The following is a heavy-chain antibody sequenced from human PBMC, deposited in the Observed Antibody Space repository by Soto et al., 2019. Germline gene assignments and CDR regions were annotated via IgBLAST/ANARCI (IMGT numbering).Heavy chain of an antibody. J-gene: IGHJ6*02. CDR1: GGTFSSYA. D-gene: IGHD2-8*02. CDR3: ARGLVEPPYYYYYYGMDV. V-gene: IGHV1-69*13. CDR2: IIPIFGTA. Sequence: GASVKVSCKASGGTFSSYAISWVRQAPGQGLEWMGGIIPIFGTANYAQKFQGRVTIIADESTSTAYMELSSLRSADTAVYYCARGLVEPPYYYYYYGMDVWGQGTTFTVSS.